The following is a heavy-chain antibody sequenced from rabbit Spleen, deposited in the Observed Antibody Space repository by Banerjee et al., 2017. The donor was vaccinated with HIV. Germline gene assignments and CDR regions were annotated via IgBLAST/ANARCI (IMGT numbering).Heavy chain of an antibody. V-gene: IGHV1S45*01. CDR2: ISAGTSGST. CDR3: ARDGYSRGWGIILYYFNL. D-gene: IGHD4-1*01. Sequence: QEQLEESGGDLVKPGASLTLTCTASGFSFSNNYVMCWVRQAPGKGLEWIACISAGTSGSTYYASWAKGRFTISKTSSTAVTLQMASLTAADTAAYFCARDGYSRGWGIILYYFNLWGPVSLVTV. J-gene: IGHJ4*01. CDR1: GFSFSNNYV.